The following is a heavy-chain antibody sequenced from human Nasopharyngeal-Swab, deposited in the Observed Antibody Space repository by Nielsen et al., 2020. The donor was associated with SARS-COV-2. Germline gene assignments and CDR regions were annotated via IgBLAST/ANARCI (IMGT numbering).Heavy chain of an antibody. J-gene: IGHJ5*02. V-gene: IGHV1-69*04. D-gene: IGHD2-15*01. CDR1: GGTFSSYA. Sequence: SVKVSCRASGGTFSSYAISWVRQAPGQGLEWMGRIIPILGIANYAQKFQGRVTITADKSTSTAYMELSSLRSEDTAVYYCAREGGTRDGFDPWGQGTLVTVSS. CDR3: AREGGTRDGFDP. CDR2: IIPILGIA.